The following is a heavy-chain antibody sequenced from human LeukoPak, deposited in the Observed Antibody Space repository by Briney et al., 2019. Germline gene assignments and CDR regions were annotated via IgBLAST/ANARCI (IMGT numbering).Heavy chain of an antibody. D-gene: IGHD6-19*01. J-gene: IGHJ4*02. CDR1: GFTFSSYA. CDR2: ISGSGGST. CDR3: AKTGHSSGWYGDFDY. V-gene: IGHV3-23*01. Sequence: GGSLRLSCAASGFTFSSYAMSWVRQAPGKGLEWVSAISGSGGSTYYADSVKGRFTTSRDNSKNTLYLQMNSLRAEDTAVYYCAKTGHSSGWYGDFDYWGQGTLVTVSS.